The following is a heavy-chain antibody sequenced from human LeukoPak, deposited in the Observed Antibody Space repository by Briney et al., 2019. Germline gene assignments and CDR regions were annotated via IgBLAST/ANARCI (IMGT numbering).Heavy chain of an antibody. CDR2: IYPGDPDT. V-gene: IGHV5-51*01. J-gene: IGHJ5*02. CDR1: GYSFDTYW. CDR3: ARRGRSLEWFDP. Sequence: GESLKISCKGSGYSFDTYWIGWVRQMPGKGLEWMGIIYPGDPDTRYSPSFQGQVTISADKSISTVYLQWSSLKASDTATYYCARRGRSLEWFDPWGQGTLVTVSS.